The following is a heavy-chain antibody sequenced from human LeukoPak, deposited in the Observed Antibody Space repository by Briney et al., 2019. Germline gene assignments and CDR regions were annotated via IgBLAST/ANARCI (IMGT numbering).Heavy chain of an antibody. D-gene: IGHD3-22*01. CDR3: ARSPIDSYYYDSSGEFDY. J-gene: IGHJ4*02. CDR2: INHSGST. Sequence: HPSETLSLTCAVYGGSFSGYYWSWIRQPPGKGLEWIGEINHSGSTNYNPSLKSRVTISVDTSKNQFSLKLSSVTAADTAVYYCARSPIDSYYYDSSGEFDYWGQGTLVTVSS. V-gene: IGHV4-34*01. CDR1: GGSFSGYY.